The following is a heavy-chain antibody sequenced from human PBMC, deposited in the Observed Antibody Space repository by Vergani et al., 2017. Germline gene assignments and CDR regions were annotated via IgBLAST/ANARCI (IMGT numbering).Heavy chain of an antibody. V-gene: IGHV3-21*01. J-gene: IGHJ6*02. CDR1: GFTFSSYS. Sequence: EVQLVESGGGLVKPGGSLRLSCAASGFTFSSYSMNWVRQAPGKGLEWVSSISSSSSYIYYADSVKGRFTISRDNAKNSLYLQMNSLRAEDTAVYYCARDSSGWYLHYYYGMDVWGQGTTVTVSS. CDR2: ISSSSSYI. D-gene: IGHD6-19*01. CDR3: ARDSSGWYLHYYYGMDV.